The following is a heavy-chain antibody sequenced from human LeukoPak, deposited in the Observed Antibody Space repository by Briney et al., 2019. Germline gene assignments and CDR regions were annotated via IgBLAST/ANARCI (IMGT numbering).Heavy chain of an antibody. CDR2: INHSGST. V-gene: IGHV4-34*01. CDR1: EFTFDDYG. Sequence: GSLRLSCAASEFTFDDYGMSWVRQAPGKGLEWIGEINHSGSTNYNPSLKSRVTISLDTSKSQFSLKVRYVTAADTAVYYCARGLNDSWTGENYWGQGTLVTVSS. J-gene: IGHJ4*02. CDR3: ARGLNDSWTGENY. D-gene: IGHD3-3*01.